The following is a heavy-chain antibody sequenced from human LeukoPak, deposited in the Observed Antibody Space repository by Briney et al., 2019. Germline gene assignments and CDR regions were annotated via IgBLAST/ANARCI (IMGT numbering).Heavy chain of an antibody. CDR1: GFTFGDYA. V-gene: IGHV3-49*03. CDR2: IRSKAYGGTT. D-gene: IGHD3-22*01. Sequence: GGSLRLSCTASGFTFGDYAMSWFRQAPGKGLEWVGFIRSKAYGGTTEYAASVKGRFTISRDDSKSIAYLQMNSLKTEDTAVYYCTRATEDSSGYYPPYYFDYWGQRTLVTVSS. CDR3: TRATEDSSGYYPPYYFDY. J-gene: IGHJ4*02.